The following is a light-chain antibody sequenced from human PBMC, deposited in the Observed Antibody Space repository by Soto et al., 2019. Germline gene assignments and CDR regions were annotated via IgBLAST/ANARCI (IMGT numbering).Light chain of an antibody. Sequence: DIQMTQSPSTLSASVGDRVTIPCRASQSISSWLAWYQQKPGKASKLLIYKASSLQSGVPSRFSGSESGTEFTLTISSLQPDDFATYYCQQHNSYSYTFGQGTRLEI. J-gene: IGKJ5*01. CDR1: QSISSW. CDR3: QQHNSYSYT. V-gene: IGKV1-5*03. CDR2: KAS.